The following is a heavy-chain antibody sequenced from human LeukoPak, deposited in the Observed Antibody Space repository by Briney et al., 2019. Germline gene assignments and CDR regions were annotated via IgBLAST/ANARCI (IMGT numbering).Heavy chain of an antibody. V-gene: IGHV3-33*01. CDR3: ASAQGIAAAGDY. CDR1: GFTFSSYG. Sequence: GGSLRLSCAASGFTFSSYGMHWVRQAPGKGLEWVAVIWYDGSNKYYADSVKGRFTISRDNSKNTLYLQMNSLRAEDTAVYYRASAQGIAAAGDYWGQGTLVTVSS. D-gene: IGHD6-13*01. J-gene: IGHJ4*02. CDR2: IWYDGSNK.